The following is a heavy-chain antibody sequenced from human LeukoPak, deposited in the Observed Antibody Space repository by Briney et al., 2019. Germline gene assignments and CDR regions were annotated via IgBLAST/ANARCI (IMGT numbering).Heavy chain of an antibody. Sequence: SETLSLTCSVSGGSMSGYYWWWIRQSPGKGLEWIGYISYSGSTNYNPSLKSRVTISVDTSENQFSLKLSSVTAADTAVYYCARVDCSGGSCHAFDIWGQGTMVTVSS. CDR3: ARVDCSGGSCHAFDI. V-gene: IGHV4-59*01. D-gene: IGHD2-15*01. CDR2: ISYSGST. J-gene: IGHJ3*02. CDR1: GGSMSGYY.